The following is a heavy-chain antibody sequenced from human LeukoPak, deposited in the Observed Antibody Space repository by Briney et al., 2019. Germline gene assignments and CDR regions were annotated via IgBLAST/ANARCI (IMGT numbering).Heavy chain of an antibody. V-gene: IGHV3-30*18. CDR1: GFTFSSYG. CDR2: MSYDERNK. CDR3: ANGPMITFGGLTEREFDY. J-gene: IGHJ4*02. Sequence: PGGSLRLSCAASGFTFSSYGMHWVRQTPGKGLEWVAFMSYDERNKYYVDTLKGRFTISRDISKNTLYLQMDSLRTEDTAVYYCANGPMITFGGLTEREFDYWGQGTLVTVSS. D-gene: IGHD3-16*01.